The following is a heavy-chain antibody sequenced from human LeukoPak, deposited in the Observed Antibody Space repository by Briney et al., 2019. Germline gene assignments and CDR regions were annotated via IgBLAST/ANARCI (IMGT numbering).Heavy chain of an antibody. D-gene: IGHD6-6*01. CDR2: IYYSGST. J-gene: IGHJ5*02. V-gene: IGHV4-59*01. CDR3: AREAALRYNWFDP. CDR1: GGSISSYY. Sequence: SETLSPTCTVSGGSISSYYWSWIRQPPGKGLEWIGYIYYSGSTNYNPSLKSRVTISVDTSKNQFSLKLSSVTAADTAVYYCAREAALRYNWFDPWGQGTLVTVSS.